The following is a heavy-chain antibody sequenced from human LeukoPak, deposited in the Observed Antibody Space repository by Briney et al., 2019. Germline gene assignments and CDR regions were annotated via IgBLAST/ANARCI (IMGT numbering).Heavy chain of an antibody. D-gene: IGHD5-12*01. CDR1: GVTFSSYW. CDR2: ISTDGSIT. J-gene: IGHJ4*02. Sequence: GGTLRLSCAASGVTFSSYWMRWVRQAPGKGLVWVSLISTDGSITNYADSVKGRFTISRDNAKNTLYLQMNSLRAEDTAVYYCARGYGGYQDYWGQGTLVTVSS. V-gene: IGHV3-74*01. CDR3: ARGYGGYQDY.